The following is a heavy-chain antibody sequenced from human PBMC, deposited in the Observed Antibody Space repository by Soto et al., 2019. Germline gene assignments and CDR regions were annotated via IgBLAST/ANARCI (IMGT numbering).Heavy chain of an antibody. V-gene: IGHV1-2*04. J-gene: IGHJ3*01. D-gene: IGHD3-16*01. CDR2: INPKSGGA. CDR3: ARDYYDGSASYGIEF. CDR1: GYTFTGYY. Sequence: QVHLVQSGAEVKKPGASVKVSCKASGYTFTGYYIHWVRQAPGQRLEWMGWINPKSGGANIAQKFQGWVTMTRDTSISTTYMELSNLRSNDTAVYYCARDYYDGSASYGIEFWGQGTMVTVSS.